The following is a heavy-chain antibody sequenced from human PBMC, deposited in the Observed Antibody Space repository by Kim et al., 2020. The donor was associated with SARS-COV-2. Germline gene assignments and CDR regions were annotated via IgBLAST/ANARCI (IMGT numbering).Heavy chain of an antibody. CDR1: GFAFDDYA. Sequence: GGSLRLSCAASGFAFDDYAMHWVRQSPGKGLEWVSGITWNCRDLGYADSVRGRFTISRDNAKNSLSLEMNSLQPEDTAFYYCTKDMDASGIAADGYFQHWGQGTLVTVS. D-gene: IGHD6-13*01. J-gene: IGHJ1*01. V-gene: IGHV3-9*01. CDR3: TKDMDASGIAADGYFQH. CDR2: ITWNCRDL.